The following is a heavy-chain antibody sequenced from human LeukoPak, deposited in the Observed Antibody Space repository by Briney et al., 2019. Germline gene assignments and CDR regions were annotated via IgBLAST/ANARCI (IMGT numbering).Heavy chain of an antibody. V-gene: IGHV3-43D*03. CDR1: GFTFDDYA. D-gene: IGHD3-10*01. Sequence: GGSLRLSCAASGFTFDDYAVHWVRQAPGKGLEWVSLISWDGGSTYYADSVKGRFTISRDNSKNSLYLQMNSLRAEDTALYYCAKDLGPRGIAGVDYWGQGTLVTVSS. J-gene: IGHJ4*02. CDR3: AKDLGPRGIAGVDY. CDR2: ISWDGGST.